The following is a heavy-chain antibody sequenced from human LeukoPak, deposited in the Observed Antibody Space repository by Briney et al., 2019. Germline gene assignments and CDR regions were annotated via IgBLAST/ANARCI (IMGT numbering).Heavy chain of an antibody. CDR1: GFTFDDYA. D-gene: IGHD3-10*01. V-gene: IGHV3-9*01. J-gene: IGHJ6*02. Sequence: GRSLRLSCAASGFTFDDYAMHWVRQAPGKGLEWVSGISWNSGSIGYADSVKGRFTISRDNAKNSLYLQMNSLRAEDTALYYCAKDLYWGHTDYGSGSYVYLGGLMAGVYGMDVWGQGTTVTVSS. CDR2: ISWNSGSI. CDR3: AKDLYWGHTDYGSGSYVYLGGLMAGVYGMDV.